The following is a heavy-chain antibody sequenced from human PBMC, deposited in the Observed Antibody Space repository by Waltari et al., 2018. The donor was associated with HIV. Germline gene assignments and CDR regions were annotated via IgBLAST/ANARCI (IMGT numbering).Heavy chain of an antibody. V-gene: IGHV3-53*01. CDR3: ARDTTVVGTRYFDY. CDR2: IHSRGGT. Sequence: EVQLVESGGGLIQPGGSLRLSCAASGFTVSSVYMSWVRQAPGKGLEGVSVIHSRGGTNYADSVKGRFTISRDNSKNTLYLQMNSLGAEDTAVYYCARDTTVVGTRYFDYWGRGTLVTVSS. J-gene: IGHJ4*02. CDR1: GFTVSSVY. D-gene: IGHD6-13*01.